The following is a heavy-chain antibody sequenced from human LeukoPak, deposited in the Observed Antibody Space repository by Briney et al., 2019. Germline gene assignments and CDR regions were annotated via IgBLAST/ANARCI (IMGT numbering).Heavy chain of an antibody. J-gene: IGHJ4*02. CDR3: AKGPQSSTGWPNGGFDY. V-gene: IGHV3-23*01. D-gene: IGHD2-8*02. CDR2: ISNNGGYT. Sequence: GGSLRLPCATTGFTFNNYAMSWVRQAPGKGLEWVSSISNNGGYTIYADSVKGRFTISRDNSKNTVYLQMSSLRAEDAAVYYCAKGPQSSTGWPNGGFDYWGQGTLVTVSS. CDR1: GFTFNNYA.